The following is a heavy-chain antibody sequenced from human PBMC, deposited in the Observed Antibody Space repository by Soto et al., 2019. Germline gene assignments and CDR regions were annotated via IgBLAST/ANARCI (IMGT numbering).Heavy chain of an antibody. Sequence: GGSLRLSCAASGFTFSSYAMSWVRQAPGKGLEWVSAISGSGGSTYYADSVKGRFTISRDNSKNTLYLQMNSLRAEDTAVYYCAKDPQDIVVVVAATHDAFDIWGQGTMVTVSS. CDR1: GFTFSSYA. V-gene: IGHV3-23*01. CDR3: AKDPQDIVVVVAATHDAFDI. CDR2: ISGSGGST. J-gene: IGHJ3*02. D-gene: IGHD2-15*01.